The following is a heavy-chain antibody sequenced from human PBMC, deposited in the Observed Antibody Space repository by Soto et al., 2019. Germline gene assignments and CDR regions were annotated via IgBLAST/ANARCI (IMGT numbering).Heavy chain of an antibody. D-gene: IGHD5-18*01. J-gene: IGHJ4*02. Sequence: QLVESGGGVVQPGRSLRLSCVASGFTFSNYAMHWVRQAPGKGLEWVAFIWVDGSNNYYADSVKGRYTISRDNSKNTQYLEMSNLRAEDSAVYYCARTTYTYGTYLFDYWGQGTLVTVSS. CDR2: IWVDGSNN. CDR1: GFTFSNYA. CDR3: ARTTYTYGTYLFDY. V-gene: IGHV3-33*01.